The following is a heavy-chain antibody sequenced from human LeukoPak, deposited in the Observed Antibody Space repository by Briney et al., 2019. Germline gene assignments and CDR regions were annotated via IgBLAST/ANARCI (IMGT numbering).Heavy chain of an antibody. J-gene: IGHJ4*02. Sequence: SETLSLTCTVSGGSISSYYWSWIRQPPGKGLEWIGYIYYSGSTNYNPSLKSRVTISVDTSKNQFSLKLSSVTAADTAVYYCARDKAIGTDYWGQGTLVTVSS. CDR3: ARDKAIGTDY. CDR2: IYYSGST. V-gene: IGHV4-59*01. CDR1: GGSISSYY. D-gene: IGHD2-2*01.